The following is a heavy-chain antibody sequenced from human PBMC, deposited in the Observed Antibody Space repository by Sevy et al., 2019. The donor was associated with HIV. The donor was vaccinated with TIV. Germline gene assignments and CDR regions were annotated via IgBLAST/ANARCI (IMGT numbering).Heavy chain of an antibody. CDR3: ARDGYSCSLWIGGEEEAFDI. Sequence: GGSLRLSCAASGLTFSSYWMSWVRQAPGKGLEWVADIKQDGSEKYYVDSVKGRFTISRDNAKNSLYLQMNSLRAEDTAVYYCARDGYSCSLWIGGEEEAFDIWGQGTMVTVSS. D-gene: IGHD6-6*01. J-gene: IGHJ3*02. CDR1: GLTFSSYW. CDR2: IKQDGSEK. V-gene: IGHV3-7*01.